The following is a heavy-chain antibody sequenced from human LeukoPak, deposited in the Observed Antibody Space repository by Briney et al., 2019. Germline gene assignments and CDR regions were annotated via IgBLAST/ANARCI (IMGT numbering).Heavy chain of an antibody. Sequence: SETLSLTCTVSGGSTSSYYWSWIRQPPGKGLEWIGYIYYSGSTNYNPSLKSRVTISVDTSKNQFSLKLSSVTAADTAVYYCARAGYCSSTSCYVQGYYYYGMDVWGQGTTVTVSS. CDR2: IYYSGST. D-gene: IGHD2-2*03. CDR1: GGSTSSYY. V-gene: IGHV4-59*08. CDR3: ARAGYCSSTSCYVQGYYYYGMDV. J-gene: IGHJ6*02.